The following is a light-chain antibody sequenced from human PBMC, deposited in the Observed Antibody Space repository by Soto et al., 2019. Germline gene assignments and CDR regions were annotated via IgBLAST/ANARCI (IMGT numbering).Light chain of an antibody. CDR1: HNIERW. J-gene: IGKJ1*01. V-gene: IGKV1-5*01. CDR2: DAT. CDR3: QQFAKSST. Sequence: QMTQSPSTLSASVGDRVTITCRASHNIERWMAWYQQKPGRAPSLLIFDATTLHPGVPSRFSGGGSGTEFTLTINGLQPNDFATYYCQQFAKSSTFGQGTTVEIK.